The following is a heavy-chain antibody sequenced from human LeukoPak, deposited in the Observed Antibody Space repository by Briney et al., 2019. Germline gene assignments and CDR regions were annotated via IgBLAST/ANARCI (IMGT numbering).Heavy chain of an antibody. D-gene: IGHD6-6*01. CDR2: IIPILGIA. Sequence: ASVKVSCKASGGTFSSYAISWARQAPGQGLEWMGRIIPILGIANYAQKFQGRVTITADKSTSTAYMELSSLRSEDTAVYYCARDRGVGQLANYYYYMDVWGKGTTVTVSS. CDR3: ARDRGVGQLANYYYYMDV. CDR1: GGTFSSYA. J-gene: IGHJ6*03. V-gene: IGHV1-69*04.